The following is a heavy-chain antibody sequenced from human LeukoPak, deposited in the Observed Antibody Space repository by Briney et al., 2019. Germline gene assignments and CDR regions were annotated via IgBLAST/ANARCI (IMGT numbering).Heavy chain of an antibody. D-gene: IGHD1-26*01. CDR1: GYTFTGYY. J-gene: IGHJ5*02. CDR2: INPNSGGT. Sequence: APVKVSCKASGYTFTGYYMHWVRQAPGQGLEWMGWINPNSGGTNYAQKFQGRVTMTRDTSTSTVYMELSSLRSEDTAVYYCARDLIVGATHRGIPYNWFDPWGQGTLVTVSS. CDR3: ARDLIVGATHRGIPYNWFDP. V-gene: IGHV1-2*02.